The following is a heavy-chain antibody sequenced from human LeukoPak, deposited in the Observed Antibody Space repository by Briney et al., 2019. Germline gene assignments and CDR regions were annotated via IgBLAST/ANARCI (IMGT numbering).Heavy chain of an antibody. Sequence: GGSLRLSCAASGFTFSSYAMHWVRQAPGKWLEWVAVISYDESNKYYADSVKGGFTISRDNSMNTLYLQMNSLRAEDTAMYYCAREGTAMVLHFDYWGQGTLVTVSS. J-gene: IGHJ4*02. CDR3: AREGTAMVLHFDY. CDR1: GFTFSSYA. V-gene: IGHV3-30*01. CDR2: ISYDESNK. D-gene: IGHD5-18*01.